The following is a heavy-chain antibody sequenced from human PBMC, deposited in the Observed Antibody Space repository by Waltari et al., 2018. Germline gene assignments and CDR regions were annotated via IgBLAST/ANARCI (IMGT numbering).Heavy chain of an antibody. J-gene: IGHJ4*02. CDR1: GFTFSGNW. D-gene: IGHD1-1*01. CDR2: IKQDGSEK. Sequence: EVQLVESGGGLVQPGESLRLSCAASGFTFSGNWMTWVRQAPGKGLEGVANIKQDGSEKNYVDSVKGRFTISRDNARNSLYLQMNSLRAEDTAVYYCARLWNGPDCWGQGTLVTVSS. V-gene: IGHV3-7*03. CDR3: ARLWNGPDC.